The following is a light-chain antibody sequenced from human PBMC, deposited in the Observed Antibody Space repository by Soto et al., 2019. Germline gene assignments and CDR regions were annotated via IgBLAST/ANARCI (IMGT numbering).Light chain of an antibody. CDR2: GAS. Sequence: DIQMTKSPSSLSASVGDRVTITCRTSQSINIYLNWYQQKVGEPPRLLIFGASNLQSGVPSRFSGSGVGTHFTLTISSLQAEDFATYYCQQGYTKSPLTFAGGTKV. CDR1: QSINIY. CDR3: QQGYTKSPLT. J-gene: IGKJ4*01. V-gene: IGKV1-39*01.